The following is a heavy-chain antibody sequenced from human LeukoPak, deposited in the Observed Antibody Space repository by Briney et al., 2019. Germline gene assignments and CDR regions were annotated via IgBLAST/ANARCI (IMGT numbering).Heavy chain of an antibody. J-gene: IGHJ4*02. Sequence: SSETLSLTCTVSGGSINSYYWSWIRQPPGKGLEWIGYIYSSGSTNYNPSLKSRVTISVDTSKNQFSLKLSSVTAADTAVYYCARAGGYGGALGYWGQGTLVTVSP. CDR1: GGSINSYY. D-gene: IGHD4-23*01. V-gene: IGHV4-59*01. CDR3: ARAGGYGGALGY. CDR2: IYSSGST.